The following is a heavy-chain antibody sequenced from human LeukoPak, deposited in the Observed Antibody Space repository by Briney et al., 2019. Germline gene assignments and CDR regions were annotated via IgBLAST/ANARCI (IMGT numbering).Heavy chain of an antibody. CDR1: GFSFTTYW. CDR3: AKELPVATLGEYYFDY. J-gene: IGHJ4*02. CDR2: IKQDGTEK. V-gene: IGHV3-7*01. D-gene: IGHD3-10*02. Sequence: GGSLRLSCAASGFSFTTYWMSWVRQAPGKGLEWVANIKQDGTEKYYVDSVKGRFTISRDNAKKSLYLQMNSLRAEDTAVYYCAKELPVATLGEYYFDYWGQGTLVTVSS.